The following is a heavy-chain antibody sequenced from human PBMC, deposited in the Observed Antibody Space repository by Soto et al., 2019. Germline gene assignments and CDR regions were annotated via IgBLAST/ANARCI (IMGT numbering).Heavy chain of an antibody. Sequence: QITLKESGPTLVKPTQTLTLTCTFSGFSLSTSGVGVGWIRQPPGKALEGLALIYWDDDKRYSPALRSRLTXTXDXXKNHLALTMPHKDPVDTATYFCGYRHRDGDDIIDSWGQGTLVTVSS. CDR2: IYWDDDK. CDR3: GYRHRDGDDIIDS. CDR1: GFSLSTSGVG. J-gene: IGHJ4*02. V-gene: IGHV2-5*02. D-gene: IGHD4-17*01.